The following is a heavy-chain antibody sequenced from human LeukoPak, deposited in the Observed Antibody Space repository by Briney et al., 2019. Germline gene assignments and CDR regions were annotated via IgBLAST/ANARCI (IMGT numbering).Heavy chain of an antibody. Sequence: PSETPSLTCTVSGGSISSYYWSWIRQPAGKGLEWIGRIYTNGSPNYNPSLKSRVTMSVDTSKNQFSLKLRSMTAADTALYYCARGRSATMFDYWGQGTLVTVSS. V-gene: IGHV4-4*07. CDR3: ARGRSATMFDY. D-gene: IGHD3-10*01. CDR1: GGSISSYY. J-gene: IGHJ4*02. CDR2: IYTNGSP.